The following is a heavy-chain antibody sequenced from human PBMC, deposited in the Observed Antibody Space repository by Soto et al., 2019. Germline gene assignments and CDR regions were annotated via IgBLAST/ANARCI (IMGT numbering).Heavy chain of an antibody. CDR1: GYTFTGYY. Sequence: ASVKVSCKASGYTFTGYYIHWVRQAPGQGLEWMGWINPNSGGTNYAQKFQGWGTMTRYTSISTAYRELSSLRSDDTDVYSCAREAITGTGFAPWGRGALVTVS. J-gene: IGHJ5*02. CDR2: INPNSGGT. CDR3: AREAITGTGFAP. V-gene: IGHV1-2*04. D-gene: IGHD1-1*01.